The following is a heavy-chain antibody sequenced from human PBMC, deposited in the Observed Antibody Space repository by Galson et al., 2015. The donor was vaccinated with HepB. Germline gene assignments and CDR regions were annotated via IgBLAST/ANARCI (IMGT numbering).Heavy chain of an antibody. V-gene: IGHV4-39*07. CDR2: IYYSGST. CDR1: GGSISSSSYY. CDR3: VDTTVPYYYYYYMDV. D-gene: IGHD4-17*01. J-gene: IGHJ6*03. Sequence: LSLTCTVSGGSISSSSYYWGWIRQPPGKGLEWIGSIYYSGSTYYNPSLKSRVTISVDTSKNQFSLKLSSVTAADTAVYYCVDTTVPYYYYYYMDVWGKGTTVTVSS.